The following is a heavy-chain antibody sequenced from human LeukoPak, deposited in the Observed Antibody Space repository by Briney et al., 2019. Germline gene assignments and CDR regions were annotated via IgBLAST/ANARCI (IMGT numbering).Heavy chain of an antibody. D-gene: IGHD3-16*02. Sequence: GESLKISCKGSGYSFTSYWIGWVRQMPGQGLEWMGIIYPHDSDIRYNPPFQGQVTISADKSISTAYLQWSSLKASDTAMYYCARMIGLGEVSPYFDYWGQGTLVTVSS. CDR2: IYPHDSDI. J-gene: IGHJ4*02. CDR1: GYSFTSYW. CDR3: ARMIGLGEVSPYFDY. V-gene: IGHV5-51*01.